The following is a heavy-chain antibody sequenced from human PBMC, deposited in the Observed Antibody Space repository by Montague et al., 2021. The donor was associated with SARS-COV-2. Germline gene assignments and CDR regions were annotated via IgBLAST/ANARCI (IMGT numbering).Heavy chain of an antibody. Sequence: SETLSLTCAVSGDSMSSNNWWTWVRQSPGKGLEWIGETHHIVGTNYNPSLKSRVSISVDKSRNQFSLNLNSVTAADTAFYYCATVFGGCSATSCYLYNWGRGTLVTVS. CDR2: THHIVGT. CDR3: ATVFGGCSATSCYLYN. J-gene: IGHJ4*02. V-gene: IGHV4-4*02. CDR1: GDSMSSNNW. D-gene: IGHD2-2*01.